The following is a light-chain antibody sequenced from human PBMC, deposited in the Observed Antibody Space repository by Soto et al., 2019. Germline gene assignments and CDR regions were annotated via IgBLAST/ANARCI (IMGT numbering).Light chain of an antibody. J-gene: IGKJ1*01. CDR3: QQYNSYWT. V-gene: IGKV1-5*03. CDR1: QSISSW. CDR2: KAS. Sequence: DIQMTQSPSTLSASVGDRVTITCRASQSISSWLAWYQPKPGKAPKLLIYKASSLESGVPSSFSGSGSGTEFTLTISSLQPDDFATYYCQQYNSYWTFGQGTKVEIK.